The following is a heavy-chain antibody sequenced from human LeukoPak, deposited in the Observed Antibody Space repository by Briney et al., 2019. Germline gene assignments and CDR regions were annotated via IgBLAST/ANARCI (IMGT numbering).Heavy chain of an antibody. J-gene: IGHJ6*03. V-gene: IGHV4-34*01. D-gene: IGHD2-2*01. Sequence: SETLSLTCAVYGGSFSGYYWSWIRQPPGKGLEWIGEINHSGSTNYNPSLKSRVTISVDTSKNQFSLKLSSVTAADTAVYYCARGTGAIVVVPAAKDYYMDAWGKGTTVTVSS. CDR3: ARGTGAIVVVPAAKDYYMDA. CDR2: INHSGST. CDR1: GGSFSGYY.